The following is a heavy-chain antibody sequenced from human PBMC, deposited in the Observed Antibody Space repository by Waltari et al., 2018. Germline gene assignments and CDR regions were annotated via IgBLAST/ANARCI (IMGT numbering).Heavy chain of an antibody. V-gene: IGHV4-61*02. Sequence: QVQLQESGPGLVKPSQTLSLTCTVSGGSLSSGSYYWSWIRQPAGKGLEWIGRIYTSGSTNYNPSLKSRVTISVDTSKNQFSLKLSSVTAADTAVYYCARSSSSYLYHSDYWGQGTLVTVSS. J-gene: IGHJ4*02. CDR1: GGSLSSGSYY. CDR2: IYTSGST. CDR3: ARSSSSYLYHSDY. D-gene: IGHD6-6*01.